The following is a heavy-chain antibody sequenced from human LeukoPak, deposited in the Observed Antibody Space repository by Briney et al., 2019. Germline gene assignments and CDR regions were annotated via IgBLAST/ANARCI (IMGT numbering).Heavy chain of an antibody. D-gene: IGHD6-19*01. V-gene: IGHV3-21*04. CDR1: GFTFSRYS. CDR3: AKDRFPYSSGWLFDY. Sequence: PGGSLRLSCAGSGFTFSRYSMNWFRQAPGKGLERVSSISSRSTNIFYADSVKGRFTISRDNAKNSLYLQMNSLGAEDTAVYYCAKDRFPYSSGWLFDYWGQGTLVTVSS. CDR2: ISSRSTNI. J-gene: IGHJ4*02.